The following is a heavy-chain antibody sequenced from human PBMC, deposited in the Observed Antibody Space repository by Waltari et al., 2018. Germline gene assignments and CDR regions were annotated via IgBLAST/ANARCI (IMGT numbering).Heavy chain of an antibody. CDR3: AREIQLTRGNDAFDI. CDR2: IIPIFGTA. J-gene: IGHJ3*02. Sequence: QVQLVQSGAEVKKPGSSVNVSCTDSVGTFISYATTCVRQAAGQGLEGMGGIIPIFGTANYAQKFQGRVTITADESTSTAYMELSSLRSEDTAVYYCAREIQLTRGNDAFDIWGQGTMVTVSS. D-gene: IGHD5-18*01. CDR1: VGTFISYA. V-gene: IGHV1-69*12.